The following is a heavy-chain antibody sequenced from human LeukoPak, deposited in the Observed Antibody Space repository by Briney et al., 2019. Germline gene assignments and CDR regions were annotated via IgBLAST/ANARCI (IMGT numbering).Heavy chain of an antibody. CDR1: VSSISSGNY. Sequence: SSETLSLTRSVSVSSISSGNYWGWIRQSPGKGLEWIGSLHHVGSSHYNPSLESRVTISLDTSKNQFSLKMTSMTAADTGIYYCTRGLASGVDPWGQGILVTVSS. V-gene: IGHV4-38-2*02. J-gene: IGHJ5*02. CDR2: LHHVGSS. CDR3: TRGLASGVDP.